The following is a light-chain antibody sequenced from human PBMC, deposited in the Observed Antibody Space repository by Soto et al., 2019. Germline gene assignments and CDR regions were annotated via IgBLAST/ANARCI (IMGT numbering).Light chain of an antibody. CDR1: QGISSY. V-gene: IGKV1-9*01. CDR3: QQLNSYPT. J-gene: IGKJ2*01. Sequence: DIQLTQSPSFLSASVGDRVTITCRASQGISSYLAWYQQKPGKAPKLLIYAASTLQSGVPSRFSGSGSGTEFTLTISSLQTEDFATYYCQQLNSYPTVGQGTKLEIK. CDR2: AAS.